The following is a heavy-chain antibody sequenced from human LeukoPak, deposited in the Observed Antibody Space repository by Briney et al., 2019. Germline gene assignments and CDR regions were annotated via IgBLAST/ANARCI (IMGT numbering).Heavy chain of an antibody. CDR3: TRHSDTYCSRANYYVDNFYGLDV. V-gene: IGHV3-73*01. Sequence: GGSLRLSCAASGFTFSGSAMHWVRQASGKGLEWVGRIRSKANSYVTAYAASVTGRFTISRDDSRNTAYLQMNSLKTEDTAVYYCTRHSDTYCSRANYYVDNFYGLDVWGQGTRVTVSS. CDR2: IRSKANSYVT. J-gene: IGHJ6*02. CDR1: GFTFSGSA. D-gene: IGHD2-2*01.